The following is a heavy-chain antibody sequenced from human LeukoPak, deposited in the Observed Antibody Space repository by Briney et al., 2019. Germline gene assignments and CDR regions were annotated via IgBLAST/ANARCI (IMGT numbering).Heavy chain of an antibody. CDR1: GYTFTGYY. J-gene: IGHJ4*02. CDR3: AREGYCRGGTCYSFDY. D-gene: IGHD2-15*01. V-gene: IGHV1-2*02. CDR2: INPNSGGT. Sequence: ASVKVSCKASGYTFTGYYMHWVRQAPGQGLEWMGWINPNSGGTNYAQKFQGRVTMTRDTSSSTVYMELSSLRSEDTAVYFCAREGYCRGGTCYSFDYWGQGTLVTVSS.